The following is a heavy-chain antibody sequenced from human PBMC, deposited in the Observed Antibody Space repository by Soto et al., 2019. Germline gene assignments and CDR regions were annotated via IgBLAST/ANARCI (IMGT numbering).Heavy chain of an antibody. D-gene: IGHD6-19*01. CDR3: ARDHGSGWTAYYYYGMDV. J-gene: IGHJ6*02. V-gene: IGHV3-30-3*01. CDR1: GLTFSSYA. Sequence: PGGSLRLSCAASGLTFSSYAMHWVRQAPDKGLEWVAVISYDGSNKYYADSVKGRFTISRDNSKNTLYLQMNSLRAEDTAVYYCARDHGSGWTAYYYYGMDVWGQGTTVTVSS. CDR2: ISYDGSNK.